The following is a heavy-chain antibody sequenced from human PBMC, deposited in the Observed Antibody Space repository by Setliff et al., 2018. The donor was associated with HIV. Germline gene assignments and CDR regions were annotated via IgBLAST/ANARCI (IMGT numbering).Heavy chain of an antibody. Sequence: GGSLSLSCVASGFSVSDYWMIWVRQAPGKGLEWLANINQDGSEQNSADSLKGRFSVSKDNAKNSLSLQMNSLRAEDTAVYYCARGGAIGVSVGATWGQGTLVTVSS. D-gene: IGHD2-15*01. CDR2: INQDGSEQ. V-gene: IGHV3-7*01. CDR1: GFSVSDYW. CDR3: ARGGAIGVSVGAT. J-gene: IGHJ5*02.